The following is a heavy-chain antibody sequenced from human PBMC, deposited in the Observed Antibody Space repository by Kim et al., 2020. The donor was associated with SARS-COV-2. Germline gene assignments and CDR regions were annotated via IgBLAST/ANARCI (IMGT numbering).Heavy chain of an antibody. CDR2: INPSGGST. V-gene: IGHV1-46*01. CDR3: ARDPGYYYGSGSYPDY. J-gene: IGHJ4*02. Sequence: ASVKVSCKASGYTFTSYYMHWVRQAPGQGLEWMGIINPSGGSTSYAQKFQGRVTMTRDTSTSTVYMELSSLRSEDTAVYYCARDPGYYYGSGSYPDYWGQGTLVTVSS. CDR1: GYTFTSYY. D-gene: IGHD3-10*01.